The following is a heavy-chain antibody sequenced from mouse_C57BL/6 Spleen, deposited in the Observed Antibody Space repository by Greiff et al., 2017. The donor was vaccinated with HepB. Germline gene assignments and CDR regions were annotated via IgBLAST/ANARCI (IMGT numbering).Heavy chain of an antibody. CDR1: GYTFTSYW. D-gene: IGHD2-4*01. V-gene: IGHV1-50*01. Sequence: VQLQQPGAELVKPGASVKLSCKASGYTFTSYWMQWVKQRPGQGLEWIGEIDPSDSYTNYNQKFKGKATLTVDTSSSTAYMQLSSLTSEDSAVYYCARGIYYDYGYYFDYWGQGTTLTVSS. J-gene: IGHJ2*01. CDR3: ARGIYYDYGYYFDY. CDR2: IDPSDSYT.